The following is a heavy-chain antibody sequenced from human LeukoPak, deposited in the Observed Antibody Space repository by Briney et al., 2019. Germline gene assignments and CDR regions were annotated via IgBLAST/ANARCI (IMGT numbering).Heavy chain of an antibody. Sequence: GGSLRLSCAASGFTFGSHAMNWVRQAPGKGLEWVSGISDNGGSTHYADSVKGRFTISRDNSRNTLYLQMNNLRAEDTAVYYCAKDRVVRLPATMAFWGQGTLVTVFS. CDR2: ISDNGGST. V-gene: IGHV3-23*01. CDR3: AKDRVVRLPATMAF. CDR1: GFTFGSHA. D-gene: IGHD2-2*01. J-gene: IGHJ4*02.